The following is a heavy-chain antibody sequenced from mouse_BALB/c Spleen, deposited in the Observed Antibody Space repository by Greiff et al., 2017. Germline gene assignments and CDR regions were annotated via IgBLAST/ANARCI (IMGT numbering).Heavy chain of an antibody. Sequence: VMLVESGAELARPGASVKMSCKASGYTFTSYTMHWVKQRPGQGLEWIGYINPSSGYTNYNQKFKDKATLTADKSSSTAYMQLSSLTSEDSAVYYCARGGNAAMDYWGQGTSVTVSS. CDR1: GYTFTSYT. V-gene: IGHV1-4*01. J-gene: IGHJ4*01. CDR3: ARGGNAAMDY. CDR2: INPSSGYT. D-gene: IGHD2-1*01.